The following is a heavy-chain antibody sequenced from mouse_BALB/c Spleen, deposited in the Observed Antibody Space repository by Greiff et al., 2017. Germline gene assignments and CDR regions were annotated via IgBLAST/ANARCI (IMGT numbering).Heavy chain of an antibody. CDR3: ARSGGYDSLAY. CDR2: INPSTGYT. CDR1: GYTFTSYW. J-gene: IGHJ3*01. D-gene: IGHD2-2*01. Sequence: QVHVKQSGAELAKPGASVKMSCKASGYTFTSYWMHWVKQRPGQGLEWIGYINPSTGYTEYNQKFKDKATLTADKSSSTAYMQLSSLTSEDSAVYYCARSGGYDSLAYWGQGTLVTVSA. V-gene: IGHV1-7*01.